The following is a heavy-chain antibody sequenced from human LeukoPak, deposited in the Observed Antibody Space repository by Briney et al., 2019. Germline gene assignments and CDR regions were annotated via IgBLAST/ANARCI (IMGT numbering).Heavy chain of an antibody. V-gene: IGHV3-74*01. CDR1: GFTLSNYW. CDR3: VTSGYYSYFED. J-gene: IGHJ4*02. D-gene: IGHD3-22*01. Sequence: GGSLRLSCVASGFTLSNYWVHWVRQAPGRGLVWVSRVNGDGSGTNYVDSVKGRFTIYRDSSKNTVFLQMNSLRADDTAVYYCVTSGYYSYFEDWGQGTLVTVSS. CDR2: VNGDGSGT.